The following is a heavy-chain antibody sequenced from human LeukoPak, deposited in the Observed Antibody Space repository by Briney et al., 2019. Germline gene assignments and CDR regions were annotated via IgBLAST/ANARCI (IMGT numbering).Heavy chain of an antibody. D-gene: IGHD4-17*01. CDR3: AKEVSRVTTFYFDY. CDR2: ISGSGAGT. J-gene: IGHJ4*02. V-gene: IGHV3-23*01. CDR1: GFTFSSYA. Sequence: GSLRLSCAASGFTFSSYAMSWVRQAPGKGLEWVSAISGSGAGTYYADSVKGRFTISRDNSKNTLYLQMNSLRAEDTAVYYCAKEVSRVTTFYFDYWGQGTLVTVSS.